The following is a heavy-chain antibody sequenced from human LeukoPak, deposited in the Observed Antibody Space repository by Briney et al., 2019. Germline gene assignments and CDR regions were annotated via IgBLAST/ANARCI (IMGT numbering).Heavy chain of an antibody. CDR2: IFDSGST. Sequence: SETLSLTCAVSGYSISSGYYWGWIRQPPGKGLEWIGSIFDSGSTYYNPSLKSRVTISVDTSKNQFSLKLSSVTAADTAVYYCARERRAKWSYPYYFDYWGQGTLVTVSS. D-gene: IGHD1-26*01. J-gene: IGHJ4*02. CDR3: ARERRAKWSYPYYFDY. CDR1: GYSISSGYY. V-gene: IGHV4-38-2*02.